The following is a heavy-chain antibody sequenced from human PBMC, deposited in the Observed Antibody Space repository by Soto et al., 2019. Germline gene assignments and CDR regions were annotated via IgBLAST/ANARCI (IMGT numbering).Heavy chain of an antibody. D-gene: IGHD2-15*01. CDR2: ISWDSGSI. CDR3: AKDSRASFLMVAYGMDV. CDR1: GFTFDYYG. Sequence: GGSLRLCSAASGFTFDYYGRHWVRQATGKGLEWVLGISWDSGSIGYADSLKGRFTISRDNAKNSLYLQMNSLRAEDTALYYCAKDSRASFLMVAYGMDVWGQGTTVTVSS. V-gene: IGHV3-9*01. J-gene: IGHJ6*02.